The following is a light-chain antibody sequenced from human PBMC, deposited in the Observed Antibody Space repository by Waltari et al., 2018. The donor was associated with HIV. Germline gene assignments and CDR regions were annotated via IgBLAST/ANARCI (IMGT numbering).Light chain of an antibody. CDR3: HSYDSSLSGWV. CDR2: SNT. CDR1: SSNIGATYD. Sequence: QSVLTQPPSVSGAPGQRVTIPCTGRSSNIGATYDLHWYQQLPGRAPKLLIYSNTARPSGVPDRFSGSKSGTSASLAITGLQAEDEGDYYCHSYDSSLSGWVFGGGTKLTVL. J-gene: IGLJ3*02. V-gene: IGLV1-40*01.